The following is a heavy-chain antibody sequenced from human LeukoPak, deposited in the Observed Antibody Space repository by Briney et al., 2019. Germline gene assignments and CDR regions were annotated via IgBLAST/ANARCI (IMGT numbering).Heavy chain of an antibody. D-gene: IGHD3-16*01. CDR1: GFTFSSYW. J-gene: IGHJ3*02. Sequence: GGSLRLSCAASGFTFSSYWMHWVRQAPGEGLVWVARFTSDGSSTSHADSVKGRFTISRDNAKNTLYLQMNSLRAEDTAVYYCARDYAVGESFDIWGQGTLVTVSS. CDR2: FTSDGSST. CDR3: ARDYAVGESFDI. V-gene: IGHV3-74*01.